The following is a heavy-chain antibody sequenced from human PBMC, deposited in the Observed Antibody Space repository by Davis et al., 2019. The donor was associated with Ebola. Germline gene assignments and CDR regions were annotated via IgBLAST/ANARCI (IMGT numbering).Heavy chain of an antibody. D-gene: IGHD3-9*01. CDR1: GGIFSSDA. J-gene: IGHJ4*02. V-gene: IGHV1-69*13. Sequence: SVKDTCKAAGGIFSSDAWRWVVRPAGRWLGWAGGVIPILGTANYAQKFQGRVTITADESTSTAYMELSSLRSEDPAVYYCAGEKHVRYFDWLFPFSYWGQGTLVTVSS. CDR3: AGEKHVRYFDWLFPFSY. CDR2: VIPILGTA.